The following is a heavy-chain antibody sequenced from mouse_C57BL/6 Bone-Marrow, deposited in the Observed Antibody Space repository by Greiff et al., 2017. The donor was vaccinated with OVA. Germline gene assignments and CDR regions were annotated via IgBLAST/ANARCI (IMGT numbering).Heavy chain of an antibody. D-gene: IGHD1-1*01. CDR3: TGGSSLTEDFDV. CDR1: GFTFSSYA. CDR2: ISSGGDYI. J-gene: IGHJ1*03. Sequence: EVMLVESGEGLVKPGGSLKLSCAASGFTFSSYAMSWVRQTPEKRLEWVAYISSGGDYIYYADTVKGRFTISRDNARNTLYLQMSSLKSEDTAMYYCTGGSSLTEDFDVWGTGTTVTVSS. V-gene: IGHV5-9-1*02.